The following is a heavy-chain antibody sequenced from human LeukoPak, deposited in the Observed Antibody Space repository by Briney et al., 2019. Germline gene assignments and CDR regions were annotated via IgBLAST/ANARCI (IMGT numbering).Heavy chain of an antibody. CDR1: GGSISSGGYY. V-gene: IGHV4-31*03. Sequence: SETLSLTCTVSGGSISSGGYYWSWVRQHPGKGLEWIGYIYYSGSTYYNPSLKSRVTISVDTSKNQFSLKLSSVTAADTAVYYCARQHRIVVVTAIQDYFDYWGQGTLVTVSS. J-gene: IGHJ4*02. D-gene: IGHD2-21*02. CDR3: ARQHRIVVVTAIQDYFDY. CDR2: IYYSGST.